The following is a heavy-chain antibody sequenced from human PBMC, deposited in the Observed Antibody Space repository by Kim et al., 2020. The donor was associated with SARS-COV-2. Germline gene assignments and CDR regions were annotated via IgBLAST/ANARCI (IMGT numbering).Heavy chain of an antibody. CDR1: GFTFPAYA. CDR2: MTSRGEAT. D-gene: IGHD1-1*01. V-gene: IGHV3-23*01. CDR3: AQGIGTAWDPYDF. Sequence: GGSLRLSCAASGFTFPAYAMTWVRQAPGKGLEWVSSMTSRGEATYYAESVKGRFSISRDNSKNTLSLQMSSLRADDTAIYYCAQGIGTAWDPYDFWGQGT. J-gene: IGHJ3*01.